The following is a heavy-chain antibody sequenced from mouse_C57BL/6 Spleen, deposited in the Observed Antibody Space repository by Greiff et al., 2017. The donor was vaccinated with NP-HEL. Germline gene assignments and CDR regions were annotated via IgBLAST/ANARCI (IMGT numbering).Heavy chain of an antibody. Sequence: EVKLMESGGGLVKPGGSLKLSCAASGFTFSSYAMSWVRQTPEKRLEWVATISDGGSYTYYPDNVKGRFTISRDNAKNNLYLQMSHLKSEDTAMYYCARERDYYGNYGFAYWGQGTLVTVSA. J-gene: IGHJ3*01. CDR3: ARERDYYGNYGFAY. CDR1: GFTFSSYA. D-gene: IGHD2-1*01. CDR2: ISDGGSYT. V-gene: IGHV5-4*01.